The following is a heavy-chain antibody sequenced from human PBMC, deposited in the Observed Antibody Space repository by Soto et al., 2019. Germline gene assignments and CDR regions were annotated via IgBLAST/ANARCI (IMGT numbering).Heavy chain of an antibody. CDR2: MNPNSGNT. CDR1: GYTFTSYD. J-gene: IGHJ5*02. V-gene: IGHV1-8*01. CDR3: ARGRLIRYFDWLSANWFDP. Sequence: ASVKVSFKASGYTFTSYDINWVRQATGQGLEWMGWMNPNSGNTGYAQKFQGRVTMTRNTSISTAYMELSSLRSEDTAVYYCARGRLIRYFDWLSANWFDPWGQGTLVTVSS. D-gene: IGHD3-9*01.